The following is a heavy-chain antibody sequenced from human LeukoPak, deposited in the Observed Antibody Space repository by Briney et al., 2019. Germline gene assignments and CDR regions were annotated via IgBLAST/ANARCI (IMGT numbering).Heavy chain of an antibody. CDR3: PRRGYRSSTSCSEYWFAH. V-gene: IGHV4-39*01. CDR1: GGSISSSSYY. Sequence: SETLSLTCTVSGGSISSSSYYWGWIRQPPGKGLEWIGIIYYSGSTYYNPSLKIRLTIAVDTSKNQFALKRSSVTATDTAVYYRPRRGYRSSTSCSEYWFAHWGQGTLVTVSS. CDR2: IYYSGST. J-gene: IGHJ5*02. D-gene: IGHD2-2*01.